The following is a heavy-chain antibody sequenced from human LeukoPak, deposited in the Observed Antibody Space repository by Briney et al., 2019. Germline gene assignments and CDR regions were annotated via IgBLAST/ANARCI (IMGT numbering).Heavy chain of an antibody. D-gene: IGHD3-3*01. Sequence: GGSLRLSCAASGFTFSSYGMHWVRQAPGKGLEWVAVIWYDGSNKYYADSVKGRFTISRDNSKNTLYLQMNSLRAEGTAVYYCARDLTIFGVVTPLGMDVWGQGTTVTVSS. J-gene: IGHJ6*02. V-gene: IGHV3-33*01. CDR1: GFTFSSYG. CDR3: ARDLTIFGVVTPLGMDV. CDR2: IWYDGSNK.